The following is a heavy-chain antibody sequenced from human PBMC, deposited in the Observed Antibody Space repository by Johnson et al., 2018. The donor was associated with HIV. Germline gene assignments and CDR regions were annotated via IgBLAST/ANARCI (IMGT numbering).Heavy chain of an antibody. CDR3: ARGHMVRGVTHAFDI. Sequence: VQLVESGGGLIQPGGSLRLSCAASGFTVSSNYMNWVRQAPGKGLEWVSVMYSGGSTYYADSVKGRFTISRDNSKNTLYLQMNSLRAEDTAVYYCARGHMVRGVTHAFDIWGQGTMVTVSS. J-gene: IGHJ3*02. V-gene: IGHV3-53*01. D-gene: IGHD3-10*01. CDR1: GFTVSSNY. CDR2: MYSGGST.